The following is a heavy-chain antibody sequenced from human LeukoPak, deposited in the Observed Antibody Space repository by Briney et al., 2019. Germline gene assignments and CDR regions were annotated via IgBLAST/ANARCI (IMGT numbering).Heavy chain of an antibody. Sequence: PGGSLRLSCAASGFTFSGYGMHWVRQAPGKGLEWVAVIWYDGSNKYYADSVKGRFTISRDNSKNTQYLQMNSLRAEDTAVYYCARGGIRYFDWTMFYPDYWGQGAQVTVSS. V-gene: IGHV3-33*01. CDR3: ARGGIRYFDWTMFYPDY. CDR2: IWYDGSNK. D-gene: IGHD3-9*01. J-gene: IGHJ4*02. CDR1: GFTFSGYG.